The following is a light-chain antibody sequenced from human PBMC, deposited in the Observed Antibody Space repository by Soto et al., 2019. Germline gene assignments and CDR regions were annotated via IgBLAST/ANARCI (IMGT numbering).Light chain of an antibody. Sequence: QSVLTQPPSASGSPGQSVTISCTGTSSDVGGYNSVSWYQQHPGKAPKLLIYAVSQRPSGVPDRFSGSKSGNTASLTVSGLQAEDEADYYCSSYGGSDSVLLGGGTQLTVL. CDR3: SSYGGSDSVL. CDR1: SSDVGGYNS. J-gene: IGLJ2*01. V-gene: IGLV2-8*01. CDR2: AVS.